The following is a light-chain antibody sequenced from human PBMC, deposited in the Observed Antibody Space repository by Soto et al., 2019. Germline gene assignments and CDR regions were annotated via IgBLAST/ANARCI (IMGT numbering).Light chain of an antibody. CDR3: QQSYNTPRT. CDR1: QSINNY. Sequence: IQLTQSPSSLSASVGDRVTITCRASQSINNYLNWYQQKSGTAPKLLIYASSSLQSGVPSRFSGGGSGTDFTLTISSLQPEDFATYYCQQSYNTPRTFGQGTKVDIK. J-gene: IGKJ1*01. CDR2: ASS. V-gene: IGKV1-39*01.